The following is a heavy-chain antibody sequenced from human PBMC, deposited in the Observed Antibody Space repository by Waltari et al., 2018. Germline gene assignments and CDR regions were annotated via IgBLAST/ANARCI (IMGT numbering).Heavy chain of an antibody. Sequence: EVRLVESGGGLVQPGGSLRLSWEASGFTFSNCWMNWVRQAPGKGLEWVANMKQDGSEIYYVDSVKGRFTISRDNAKNSLFLQMNSLRAEDTAVYYCAGEVAVNAFDIWGPGTVVTVSA. CDR1: GFTFSNCW. D-gene: IGHD2-15*01. V-gene: IGHV3-7*01. J-gene: IGHJ3*02. CDR2: MKQDGSEI. CDR3: AGEVAVNAFDI.